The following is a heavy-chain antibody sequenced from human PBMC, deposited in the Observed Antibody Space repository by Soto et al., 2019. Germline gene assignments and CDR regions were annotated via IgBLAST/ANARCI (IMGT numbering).Heavy chain of an antibody. CDR2: IITIFGTA. V-gene: IGHV1-69*01. CDR3: AQSFYGDDVLSFDI. J-gene: IGHJ3*02. CDR1: GGTFSSYA. D-gene: IGHD4-17*01. Sequence: QVQLVQSGAEVKKPGSSVKVSCKASGGTFSSYAISWVRQAPGQGLEWMGGIITIFGTANYAQKFQGRVTITADESTSTAYMELSSLRSEDTAVYYCAQSFYGDDVLSFDIWGQGTMVTVSS.